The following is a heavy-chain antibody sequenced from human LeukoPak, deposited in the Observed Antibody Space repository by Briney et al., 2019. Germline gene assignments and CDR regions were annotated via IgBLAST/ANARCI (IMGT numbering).Heavy chain of an antibody. D-gene: IGHD3-10*01. J-gene: IGHJ5*02. Sequence: PSETLSLTCTVSGGSISSGDYYWNWIRQHPGKGLEWIGYISYSGSTYYNPSLKSRVTISVDTSKNQFSLKMSSVTAADTAVYYCARDSYYYGSGSRINWFDPWGQGTLVTVSS. CDR3: ARDSYYYGSGSRINWFDP. CDR1: GGSISSGDYY. CDR2: ISYSGST. V-gene: IGHV4-31*03.